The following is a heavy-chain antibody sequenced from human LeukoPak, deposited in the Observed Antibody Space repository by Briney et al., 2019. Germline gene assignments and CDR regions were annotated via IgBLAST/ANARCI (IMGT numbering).Heavy chain of an antibody. J-gene: IGHJ4*02. D-gene: IGHD1-26*01. Sequence: ASVKVSCKASGYTFTGCYMHWVRQAPGQGLEWMGWINPNSGGTNYAQKFQGRVTMTRDTSISTAYMELSRLRSDDTAVYYCARDLMGATSGFGYWGQGTLVTVSS. CDR1: GYTFTGCY. CDR3: ARDLMGATSGFGY. V-gene: IGHV1-2*02. CDR2: INPNSGGT.